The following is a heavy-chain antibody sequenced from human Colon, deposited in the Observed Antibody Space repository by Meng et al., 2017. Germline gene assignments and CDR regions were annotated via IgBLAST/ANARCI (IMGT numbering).Heavy chain of an antibody. Sequence: GESLKISCAASGFTFSSYEMNWVRQAPGKGLEWVAYISGSGGTIHYADSVKGRFTIYRDNAKTSLYLQINSLRAEDTAIYYCTRSHFDFYYFDQWGQGTRVTCSS. CDR1: GFTFSSYE. J-gene: IGHJ4*02. CDR2: ISGSGGTI. D-gene: IGHD2-21*02. V-gene: IGHV3-48*03. CDR3: TRSHFDFYYFDQ.